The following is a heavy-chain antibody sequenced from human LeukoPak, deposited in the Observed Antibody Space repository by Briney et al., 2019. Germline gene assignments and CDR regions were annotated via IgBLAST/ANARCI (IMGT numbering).Heavy chain of an antibody. CDR1: GYTFTSYG. D-gene: IGHD3-22*01. CDR2: ISAYNGNT. J-gene: IGHJ4*02. Sequence: GASVKVSCKASGYTFTSYGISWVRQAPGQGLEWMGWISAYNGNTNYAQKLQGRVTMTTDTSTSTAYMELRSLGSDDTAVYYCARAPRYYYDSSGYYYDYWGQGTLVTVSS. CDR3: ARAPRYYYDSSGYYYDY. V-gene: IGHV1-18*01.